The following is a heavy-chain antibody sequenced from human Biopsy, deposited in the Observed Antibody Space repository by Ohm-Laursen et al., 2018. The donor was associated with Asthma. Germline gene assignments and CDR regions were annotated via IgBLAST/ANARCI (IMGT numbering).Heavy chain of an antibody. CDR3: ARIPRRSGSYFVDY. Sequence: TLSLTCTVSGASIKTDDHYWSWLRQHPGKGLEWIGYIHHSGTSYFNPSLKSRVSFSRDTSKNQFSLRLSSVTAADTAMYYCARIPRRSGSYFVDYWGQGTLVTVSS. D-gene: IGHD3-22*01. J-gene: IGHJ4*02. V-gene: IGHV4-31*03. CDR1: GASIKTDDHY. CDR2: IHHSGTS.